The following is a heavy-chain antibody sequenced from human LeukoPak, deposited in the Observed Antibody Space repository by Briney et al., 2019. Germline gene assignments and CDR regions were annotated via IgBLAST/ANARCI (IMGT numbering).Heavy chain of an antibody. CDR1: GFTFSDYT. D-gene: IGHD5-12*01. CDR3: ARSGGSKPHYFDY. CDR2: ISGSSNYI. V-gene: IGHV3-21*01. Sequence: GGSLRLSCAASGFTFSDYTMNWVRLAPGKGLEWVSSISGSSNYIYYADSVKGRFTISRGNAKNSLYLQMNSLRAEDTAVYYCARSGGSKPHYFDYWGQGTLVTVSS. J-gene: IGHJ4*02.